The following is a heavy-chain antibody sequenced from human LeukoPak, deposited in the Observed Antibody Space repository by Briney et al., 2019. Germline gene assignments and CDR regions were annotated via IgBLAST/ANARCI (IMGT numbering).Heavy chain of an antibody. Sequence: SETLSLTCTVSGGSISSYYWSWIRQPPGKGLERIGYIYTSGSTNYNPSLKSRVTISVDTSKNQFSLKLSSVTAADTAVYYCARHIVLDYYYYMDVWGKGTTVTVSS. J-gene: IGHJ6*03. CDR1: GGSISSYY. V-gene: IGHV4-4*09. CDR2: IYTSGST. CDR3: ARHIVLDYYYYMDV. D-gene: IGHD2-8*01.